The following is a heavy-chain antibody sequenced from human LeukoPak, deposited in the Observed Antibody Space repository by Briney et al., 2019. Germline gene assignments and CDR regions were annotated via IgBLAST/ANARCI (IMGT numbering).Heavy chain of an antibody. Sequence: GGSLRLSCAASGFIFSDYWMSWVRQAPGRGLEWVANTHGSEKYYVDSVKGRFTISRDNAKNSLYLQMNSLRAEDTAVYYCARETSYGSLTFDYWGQGTLVTVSS. CDR3: ARETSYGSLTFDY. J-gene: IGHJ4*02. V-gene: IGHV3-7*03. D-gene: IGHD3-10*01. CDR1: GFIFSDYW. CDR2: THGSEK.